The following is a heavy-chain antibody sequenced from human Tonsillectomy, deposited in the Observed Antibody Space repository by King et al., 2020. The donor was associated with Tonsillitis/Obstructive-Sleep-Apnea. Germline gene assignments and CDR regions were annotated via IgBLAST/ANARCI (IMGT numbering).Heavy chain of an antibody. CDR2: ISSDGNNK. D-gene: IGHD1-26*01. Sequence: VQLVESGGGVVQPGRSLRLSCAASGFMFSNYGMHWVRQAPGKGLEWVAVISSDGNNKYYGDSVKGRFTISRDKSKNTLYLRMNSLRVEDTAVYYCAKDSGAEREPYYFDYWGQGTLVTVSS. CDR1: GFMFSNYG. CDR3: AKDSGAEREPYYFDY. V-gene: IGHV3-30*18. J-gene: IGHJ4*02.